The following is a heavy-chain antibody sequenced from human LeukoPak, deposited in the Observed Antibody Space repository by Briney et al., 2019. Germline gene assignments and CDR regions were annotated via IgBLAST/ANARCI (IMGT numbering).Heavy chain of an antibody. Sequence: GGSLRLSCAASGFTFSSYGMHWVRQAPGKGLEWVSLISWDGGSTYYADSVKGRFTISRDNSKNSLYLQMNSLRAEDTALYYCAKGPRRLLRSDYYNGMDVWGQGTTVTVSS. D-gene: IGHD1-26*01. CDR3: AKGPRRLLRSDYYNGMDV. J-gene: IGHJ6*02. V-gene: IGHV3-43D*03. CDR1: GFTFSSYG. CDR2: ISWDGGST.